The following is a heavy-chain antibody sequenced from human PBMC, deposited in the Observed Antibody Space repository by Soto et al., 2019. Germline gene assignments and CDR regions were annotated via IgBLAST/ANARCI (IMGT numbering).Heavy chain of an antibody. CDR1: GGTFSSYA. J-gene: IGHJ3*01. V-gene: IGHV1-69*01. CDR2: IIPIFGTA. Sequence: QVQLVQSGAEVKKPGSSVKVSCKASGGTFSSYAISWVRQAPGQGLEWMGGIIPIFGTANYAQKFQGRVTITADESTSTGNMGLSGMGSDDTAVYHCARAGAGNFEHYHDAFDVWGQGTMVTVSS. CDR3: ARAGAGNFEHYHDAFDV. D-gene: IGHD6-13*01.